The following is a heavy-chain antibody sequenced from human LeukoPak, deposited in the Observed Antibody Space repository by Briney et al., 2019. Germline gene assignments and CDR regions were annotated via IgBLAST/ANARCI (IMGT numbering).Heavy chain of an antibody. D-gene: IGHD3-10*01. V-gene: IGHV3-23*01. CDR3: AKNFGSGRGVPYGMDV. CDR2: ISGVSGSTT. J-gene: IGHJ6*02. CDR1: GFTFSSYA. Sequence: GGSLRLSCAASGFTFSSYAMHWVRQAPGKGLEWVSAISGVSGSTTIYAASVKGRFTVSRDNSKSRLFLQMNSLRAEDTAVYYCAKNFGSGRGVPYGMDVWGQGTTVTVAS.